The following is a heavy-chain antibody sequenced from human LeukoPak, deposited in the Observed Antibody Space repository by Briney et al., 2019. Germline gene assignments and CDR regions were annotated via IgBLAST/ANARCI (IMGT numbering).Heavy chain of an antibody. CDR2: IYYSGST. Sequence: SETLSLTCTVSGVSISSYYWSWIRQPPGKGLEWIGYIYYSGSTNYNPSLKSRVTISVDTSKNQFSLKLSSVTAADTAVYYCARRFRYYGSGSYFDAFDIWGQGTMVTVSS. V-gene: IGHV4-59*01. D-gene: IGHD3-10*01. CDR1: GVSISSYY. J-gene: IGHJ3*02. CDR3: ARRFRYYGSGSYFDAFDI.